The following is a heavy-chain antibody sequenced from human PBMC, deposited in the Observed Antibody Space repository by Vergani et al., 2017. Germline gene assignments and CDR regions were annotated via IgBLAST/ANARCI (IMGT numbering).Heavy chain of an antibody. CDR1: GFTFSNAW. CDR2: IKSKTDGGTL. D-gene: IGHD1-7*01. J-gene: IGHJ4*02. V-gene: IGHV3-15*01. Sequence: EVQLVESGGGLVKPGGSLRLSCVASGFTFSNAWMNWVRQAPGKGLEWVGRIKSKTDGGTLDYAAPVKGRFTISRDDSKNTLYLQVNSLKTEDTAVYYCTTDPLGTGTTYWGQGTLVTVSS. CDR3: TTDPLGTGTTY.